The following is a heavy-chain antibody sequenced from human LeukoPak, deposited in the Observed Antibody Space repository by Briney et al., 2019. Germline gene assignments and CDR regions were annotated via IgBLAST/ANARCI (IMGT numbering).Heavy chain of an antibody. CDR2: INSDGSST. J-gene: IGHJ4*02. CDR1: GFTFSSYW. Sequence: GGSLRLSCAASGFTFSSYWMHWVRHAPGRGLGWVASINSDGSSTSYADSVKGRFTIYRDNAKNTLYLQMDSLRAEDTAMYYCARGTGSYYSLGYWGQGTLVTVSS. CDR3: ARGTGSYYSLGY. V-gene: IGHV3-74*01. D-gene: IGHD1-26*01.